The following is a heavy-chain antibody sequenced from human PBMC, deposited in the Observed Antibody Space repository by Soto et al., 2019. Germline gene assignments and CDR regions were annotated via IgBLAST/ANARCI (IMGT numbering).Heavy chain of an antibody. CDR2: IIPILGIA. V-gene: IGHV1-69*08. CDR3: ARELVDTAMVKYHFDY. J-gene: IGHJ4*02. CDR1: GGTFSSYT. D-gene: IGHD5-18*01. Sequence: QVQLVQSGAEVKKPGSSVKVSCKASGGTFSSYTISWVRQAPGQGLEWMGRIIPILGIANYAQKFQGRVTITADKSTSTAYMELSSLRSEDTAVYYCARELVDTAMVKYHFDYWGQGTLVTVSS.